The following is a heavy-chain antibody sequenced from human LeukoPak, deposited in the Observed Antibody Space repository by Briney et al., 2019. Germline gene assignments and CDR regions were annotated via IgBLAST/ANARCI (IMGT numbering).Heavy chain of an antibody. CDR3: ARDFQWLADY. D-gene: IGHD6-19*01. CDR2: ISSSGSTI. V-gene: IGHV3-48*03. CDR1: GFTFSSYE. Sequence: GGSLRLSCAASGFTFSSYEMNWVRQAPGQGLEWVSYISSSGSTIYYADSVKGRFTISRDNAKNSLYLQMNSLRAEDTAVYYCARDFQWLADYWGQGTLVTVSS. J-gene: IGHJ4*02.